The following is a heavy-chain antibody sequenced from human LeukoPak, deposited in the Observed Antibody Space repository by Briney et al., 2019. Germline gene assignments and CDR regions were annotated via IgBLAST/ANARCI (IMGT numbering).Heavy chain of an antibody. D-gene: IGHD6-13*01. J-gene: IGHJ4*02. CDR1: GFTFSSYA. V-gene: IGHV3-23*01. Sequence: GGSLRLSCAATGFTFSSYAMSWVRQAPGKGLEWVSAISGSGGSTYYADSVKGRFTISRDNSKNTLYLQMNSLRAEDTAVYYCAKDLSQYSSSWYEDYFDYWGQGTLVTVSS. CDR2: ISGSGGST. CDR3: AKDLSQYSSSWYEDYFDY.